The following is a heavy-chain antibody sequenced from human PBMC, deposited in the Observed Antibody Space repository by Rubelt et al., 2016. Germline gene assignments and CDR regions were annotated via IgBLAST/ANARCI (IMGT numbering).Heavy chain of an antibody. CDR1: GGSINTFY. J-gene: IGHJ6*02. Sequence: QLQLQESGPGLVKPSETLSLTCTVSGGSINTFYWSWIRQPPGKGLEWIGYVFYTGSANYNPSLKSRVTISVDTSRNQFSLKLISVTAADTAVYYCASNTKYSNWYGMNAWGQGTTVIVSS. V-gene: IGHV4-59*08. CDR2: VFYTGSA. D-gene: IGHD6-6*01. CDR3: ASNTKYSNWYGMNA.